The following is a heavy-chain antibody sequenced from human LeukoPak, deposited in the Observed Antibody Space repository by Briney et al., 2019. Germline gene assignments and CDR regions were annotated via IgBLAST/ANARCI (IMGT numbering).Heavy chain of an antibody. CDR1: GGSFSGYY. V-gene: IGHV4-34*01. Sequence: SETLSLTCAVYGGSFSGYYWSWIRQPPGKGLEWIGEISHSGSTNYNPSLKSRVTISVDTSKNQFSLKLSSVTAADTAVYYCARGIRVSWGYWGQGTLVTVSS. CDR3: ARGIRVSWGY. CDR2: ISHSGST. D-gene: IGHD3-16*01. J-gene: IGHJ4*02.